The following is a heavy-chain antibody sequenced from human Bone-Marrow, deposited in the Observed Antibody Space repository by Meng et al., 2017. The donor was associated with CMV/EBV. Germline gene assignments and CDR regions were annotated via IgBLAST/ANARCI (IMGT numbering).Heavy chain of an antibody. CDR2: TRYDGSTK. D-gene: IGHD6-19*01. J-gene: IGHJ6*02. CDR3: AKNPNSGWYYYYGMDV. CDR1: GFTFSNAW. Sequence: GGSLRLSCAASGFTFSNAWMSWVRQAPGKGLEWVAFTRYDGSTKHYADSLKGRFTISRDNSKNTLYLQMSSLRVEDTAVYFCAKNPNSGWYYYYGMDVWGQGTTVTVSS. V-gene: IGHV3-30*02.